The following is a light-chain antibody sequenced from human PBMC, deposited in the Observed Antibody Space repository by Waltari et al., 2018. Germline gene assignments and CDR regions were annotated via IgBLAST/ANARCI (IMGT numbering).Light chain of an antibody. CDR1: QSLSGN. J-gene: IGKJ2*01. V-gene: IGKV3-15*01. CDR3: QHYNDWYT. Sequence: EIVMTQSPATLSMSPGERATLSCRASQSLSGNLAWYQQKPGQAPRLLIYGASTRATGIPARFSGSGSGTEFTLTINSLQSEDFAVYYCQHYNDWYTFGQGTKLEIK. CDR2: GAS.